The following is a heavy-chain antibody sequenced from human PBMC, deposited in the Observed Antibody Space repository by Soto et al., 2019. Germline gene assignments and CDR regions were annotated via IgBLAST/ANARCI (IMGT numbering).Heavy chain of an antibody. CDR3: ARDRAHDGSGSYYTLNYYYYYGMDV. D-gene: IGHD3-10*01. J-gene: IGHJ6*02. Sequence: PGGSLRLSCAASGFTFSSYAMHWVRQAPGKGLEWVAVISYDGSNKYYADSVKGRFTISRDNSKNTLYLQMNSLRAEDTAVYYCARDRAHDGSGSYYTLNYYYYYGMDVWGQGTTVTVSS. CDR1: GFTFSSYA. CDR2: ISYDGSNK. V-gene: IGHV3-30-3*01.